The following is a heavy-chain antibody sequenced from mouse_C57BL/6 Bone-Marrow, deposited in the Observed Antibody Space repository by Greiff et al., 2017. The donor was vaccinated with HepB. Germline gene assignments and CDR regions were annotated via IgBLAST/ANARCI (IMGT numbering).Heavy chain of an antibody. V-gene: IGHV1-22*01. CDR3: ARSGWDNYFDY. D-gene: IGHD3-1*01. CDR2: INPNNGGT. J-gene: IGHJ2*01. Sequence: EVQLQESGPELVKPGASVKMSCKASGYTFTDYNMHWVKQSHGKSLEWIGYINPNNGGTSYNQKFKGKATLTVNKSSSTAYMELRSLTSEDSAVYYCARSGWDNYFDYWGQGTTLTVSS. CDR1: GYTFTDYN.